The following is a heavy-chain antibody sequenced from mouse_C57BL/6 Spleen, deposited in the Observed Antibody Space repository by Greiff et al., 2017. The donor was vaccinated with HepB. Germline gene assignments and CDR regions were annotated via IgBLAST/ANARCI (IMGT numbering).Heavy chain of an antibody. CDR2: IYPGDGDT. J-gene: IGHJ3*01. D-gene: IGHD3-2*02. Sequence: QVQLQQSGAELVKPGASVKISCKASGYAFSSYWMNWVKQRPGKGLEWIGQIYPGDGDTNYNGKFKGKATLTADKSSSTAYMQLSSLTSEDSAVYFCARWGTAQAKGFAYWGQGTLVTVSA. V-gene: IGHV1-80*01. CDR3: ARWGTAQAKGFAY. CDR1: GYAFSSYW.